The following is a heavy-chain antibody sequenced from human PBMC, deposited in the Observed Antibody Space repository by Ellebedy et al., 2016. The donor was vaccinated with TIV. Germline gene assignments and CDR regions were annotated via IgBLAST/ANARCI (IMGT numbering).Heavy chain of an antibody. CDR3: ATYSGYDDDY. CDR2: ISSIGAYI. CDR1: GFPFACYS. J-gene: IGHJ4*02. V-gene: IGHV3-21*01. Sequence: PGGSLRLSCAASGFPFACYSMPRVRQAPGKGREWVASISSIGAYIHSADSVKGRFTISRDNAKKSLYLQMNSLRAEDTPVYYCATYSGYDDDYWGQGTLVTVSS. D-gene: IGHD5-12*01.